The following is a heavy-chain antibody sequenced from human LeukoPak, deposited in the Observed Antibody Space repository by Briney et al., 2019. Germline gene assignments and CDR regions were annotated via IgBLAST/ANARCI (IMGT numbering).Heavy chain of an antibody. V-gene: IGHV3-7*01. D-gene: IGHD1-26*01. CDR3: ARDYSG. CDR1: GFTFSSYS. Sequence: GGSLRLSCAASGFTFSSYSMNWVRQAPGKGLEWLANIKQDGTEKNYLNSVKGRFTISRDNAKNSLYLQMNSLRAEDTAVYYCARDYSGWGQGTLVTVSS. J-gene: IGHJ4*02. CDR2: IKQDGTEK.